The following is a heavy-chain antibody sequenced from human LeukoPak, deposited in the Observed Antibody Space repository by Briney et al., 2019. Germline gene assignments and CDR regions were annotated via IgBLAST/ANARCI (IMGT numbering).Heavy chain of an antibody. D-gene: IGHD2/OR15-2a*01. J-gene: IGHJ4*02. CDR3: ARGVRPLLSEDY. Sequence: RASETLSLTCTVSGGSISSGSYYWSWIRQPAGKGLEWIGRIYTSGSTNYNPPLKSRVTISVDTSKNQFSLTLSSVTAADTAVYYCARGVRPLLSEDYWGQGTLVTVSS. CDR1: GGSISSGSYY. V-gene: IGHV4-61*02. CDR2: IYTSGST.